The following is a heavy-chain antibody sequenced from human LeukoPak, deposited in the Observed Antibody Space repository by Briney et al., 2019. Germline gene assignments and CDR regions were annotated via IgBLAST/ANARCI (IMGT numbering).Heavy chain of an antibody. CDR3: ARAYYDFWSGYYTGTVWFDP. CDR2: IYYSGST. D-gene: IGHD3-3*01. J-gene: IGHJ5*02. CDR1: GGPISSGDYY. Sequence: SETLSLTCTVSGGPISSGDYYWSWIRQPPGKGLEWIGYIYYSGSTYYNPSLKSRVTISVDTSRNQFSLKLSSVTAADTAVYYCARAYYDFWSGYYTGTVWFDPWGQGTLVTVSS. V-gene: IGHV4-30-4*08.